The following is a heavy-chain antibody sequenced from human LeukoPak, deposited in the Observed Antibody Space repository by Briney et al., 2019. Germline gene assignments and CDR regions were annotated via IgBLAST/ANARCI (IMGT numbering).Heavy chain of an antibody. V-gene: IGHV4-34*01. CDR2: IKHSGST. CDR3: ARGDIVVVPAAKAYYYYIDV. Sequence: SETLSLTCAVYGGSFSDYYWSWIRQPPGKGLEWIGEIKHSGSTNYNPSLKSRVTISVDTSKNQFSLKLNSVTAADAAVYYCARGDIVVVPAAKAYYYYIDVWGKGTTVTVSS. D-gene: IGHD2-2*01. J-gene: IGHJ6*03. CDR1: GGSFSDYY.